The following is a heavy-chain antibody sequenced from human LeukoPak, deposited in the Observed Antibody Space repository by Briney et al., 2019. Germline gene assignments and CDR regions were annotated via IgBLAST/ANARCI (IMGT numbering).Heavy chain of an antibody. CDR1: GGSISSYY. Sequence: PSETLSLTCTVSGGSISSYYWSWIRQPPGKGLEWIGYIYYSGSTNYNPSLKSRVTISVDTSKNQFSPKLSSVTAADTAVYYCARMGAAAGDYFDYWGQGTLVTVSS. V-gene: IGHV4-59*01. J-gene: IGHJ4*02. D-gene: IGHD6-13*01. CDR2: IYYSGST. CDR3: ARMGAAAGDYFDY.